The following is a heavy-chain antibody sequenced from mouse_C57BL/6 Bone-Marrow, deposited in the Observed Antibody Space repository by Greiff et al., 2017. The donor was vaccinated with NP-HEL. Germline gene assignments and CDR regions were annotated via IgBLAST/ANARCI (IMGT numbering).Heavy chain of an antibody. J-gene: IGHJ3*01. D-gene: IGHD2-5*01. Sequence: VQGVESGAELARPGASVKLSCKASGYTFTSYGISWVKQRTGQGLEWIGEIYPRSGNTYYNEKFKGKATLTADKSSSTAYMELRSLTSEDSAVYFCARSGGYSNSWFAYWGQGTLVTVSA. V-gene: IGHV1-81*01. CDR2: IYPRSGNT. CDR3: ARSGGYSNSWFAY. CDR1: GYTFTSYG.